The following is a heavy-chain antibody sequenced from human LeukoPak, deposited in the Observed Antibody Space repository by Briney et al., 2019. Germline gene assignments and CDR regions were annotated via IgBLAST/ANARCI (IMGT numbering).Heavy chain of an antibody. J-gene: IGHJ3*02. Sequence: GGSLRLSCAASGFTFSSYGMHWVRRAPGKGLGGGAVILYDGSNEYYADSVKGRFTISRDNSKNTLYLQMNSLRAEDTAVYYCAKLASGGSGSFDIWGQGTMVIVSS. D-gene: IGHD3-10*01. V-gene: IGHV3-30*18. CDR3: AKLASGGSGSFDI. CDR1: GFTFSSYG. CDR2: ILYDGSNE.